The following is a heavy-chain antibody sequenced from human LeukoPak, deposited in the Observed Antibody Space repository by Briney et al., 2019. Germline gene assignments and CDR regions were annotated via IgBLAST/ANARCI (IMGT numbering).Heavy chain of an antibody. J-gene: IGHJ4*02. Sequence: KSGGSLRLSCAASGFTFSSYSMNWVRQAPGKGLEWVSSISSSSSYIYYADSVKGRFTISRDNAKNSLYLQMNSLRAEDTAVYYCASPRLYSSSWYEFDYWGQGTLVTVSS. CDR2: ISSSSSYI. V-gene: IGHV3-21*01. CDR1: GFTFSSYS. CDR3: ASPRLYSSSWYEFDY. D-gene: IGHD6-13*01.